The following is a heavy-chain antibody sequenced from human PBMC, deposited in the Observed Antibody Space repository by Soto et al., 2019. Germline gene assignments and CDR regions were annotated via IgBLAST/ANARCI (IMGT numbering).Heavy chain of an antibody. D-gene: IGHD3-22*01. J-gene: IGHJ6*02. V-gene: IGHV4-61*01. Sequence: QVQLQESGPGLVKPSETLSLTCIVSGGSVSSGNYYWNWIRQPPGKGLEWIGYIYSSGSTKYSPSLKSRVPISVDTSKNQFSLNLRSVTAADTAIYYCARSYDSSGYYYYAMDVWGHGTTVTVSS. CDR3: ARSYDSSGYYYYAMDV. CDR2: IYSSGST. CDR1: GGSVSSGNYY.